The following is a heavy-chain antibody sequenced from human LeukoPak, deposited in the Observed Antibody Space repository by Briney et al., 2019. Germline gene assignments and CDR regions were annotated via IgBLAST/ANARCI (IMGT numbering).Heavy chain of an antibody. V-gene: IGHV3-23*01. CDR1: GFTFSSYA. J-gene: IGHJ4*02. CDR2: ISGSGGST. Sequence: PGGSLRLTCAASGFTFSSYAMSWVRQAPGKGLEWVSAISGSGGSTYYADSVKGRFTISRDNSKITLYLQMNSLRAEDTAVYYCAKSRIAARTIDYWGQGTLVTVSS. CDR3: AKSRIAARTIDY. D-gene: IGHD6-6*01.